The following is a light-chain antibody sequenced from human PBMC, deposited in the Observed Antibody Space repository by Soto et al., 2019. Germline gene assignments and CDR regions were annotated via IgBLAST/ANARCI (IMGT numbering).Light chain of an antibody. J-gene: IGKJ1*01. CDR3: QHHHSYSQT. CDR1: QSIRHY. CDR2: GAS. Sequence: DIQMTQSPPTLSASVGDRVTITCRASQSIRHYLAWYQQMPGKAPKLLIYGASTLQSGVPSGFSGSGSGTEFTLTISSLQPDDCGTYFCQHHHSYSQTFGQGTKVEIK. V-gene: IGKV1-5*01.